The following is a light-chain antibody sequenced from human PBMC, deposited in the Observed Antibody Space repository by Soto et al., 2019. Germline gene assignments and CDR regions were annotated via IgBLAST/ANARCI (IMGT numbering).Light chain of an antibody. J-gene: IGLJ2*01. CDR3: SSYTSSSTHVV. Sequence: QSALTQPASVSGSPGQSITISCTGTSSDVGGYNYVSWYQQHPGKAPKLMIYDVSNRPSGVSNRFSCSKSGNKASLTISGLQAEDEADYYCSSYTSSSTHVVFGGGTKVTVL. CDR1: SSDVGGYNY. V-gene: IGLV2-14*01. CDR2: DVS.